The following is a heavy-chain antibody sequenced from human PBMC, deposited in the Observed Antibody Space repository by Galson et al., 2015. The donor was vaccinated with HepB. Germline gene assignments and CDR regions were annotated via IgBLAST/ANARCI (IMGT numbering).Heavy chain of an antibody. CDR1: GGSISSGSYY. Sequence: TLSLTCTVSGGSISSGSYYWSWIRQPAGKGLEWIGRIYTSGSTNYNPSLKSRVTISVDTSKNQFSLKLSSVTAADTAVYYCARTRYCSGGSCYFLDDRWGQGTLVTVSS. D-gene: IGHD2-15*01. J-gene: IGHJ5*02. CDR3: ARTRYCSGGSCYFLDDR. CDR2: IYTSGST. V-gene: IGHV4-61*02.